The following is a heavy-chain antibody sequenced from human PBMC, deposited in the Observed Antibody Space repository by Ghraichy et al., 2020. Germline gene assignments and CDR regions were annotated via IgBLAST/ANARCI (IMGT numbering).Heavy chain of an antibody. Sequence: GGSLRLSCAASGFTVSSNYMSWVRQAPGKGLEWVSVIYSGGSTYYADSVKGRFTISRDNSKNTLYLQMNSLRAEDTAVYYCARDLSGGSYGYFDYWGQGTLVTVSS. V-gene: IGHV3-53*01. CDR1: GFTVSSNY. CDR3: ARDLSGGSYGYFDY. D-gene: IGHD1-26*01. J-gene: IGHJ4*02. CDR2: IYSGGST.